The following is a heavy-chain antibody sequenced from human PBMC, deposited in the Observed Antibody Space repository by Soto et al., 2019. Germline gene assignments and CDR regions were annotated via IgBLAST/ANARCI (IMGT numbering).Heavy chain of an antibody. CDR1: GYTFTSYD. CDR3: ARGDAWSGYYNWFDP. V-gene: IGHV1-8*01. J-gene: IGHJ5*02. CDR2: MNPNSGNT. Sequence: ASVKVSCKASGYTFTSYDINWVRQATGQGLEWMGWMNPNSGNTGYAQKFQGRVTMTRNTSISTAYMELSSLRSEDTAVYYCARGDAWSGYYNWFDPWGQGTLVTVSS. D-gene: IGHD3-3*01.